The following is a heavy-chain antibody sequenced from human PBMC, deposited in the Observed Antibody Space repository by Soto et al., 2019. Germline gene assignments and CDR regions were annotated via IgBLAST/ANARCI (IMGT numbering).Heavy chain of an antibody. J-gene: IGHJ4*02. V-gene: IGHV4-31*03. CDR1: GGSISSGGYY. D-gene: IGHD6-6*01. CDR2: IYYSGST. Sequence: ASETLSLTCTVSGGSISSGGYYWSWIRQHPGKGLEWIGYIYYSGSTYYNPSLKSRVTISVDTSKNQFSLKLSSVTAADTAVYYRASRIAARPGGLDYWGQGTLVTVSS. CDR3: ASRIAARPGGLDY.